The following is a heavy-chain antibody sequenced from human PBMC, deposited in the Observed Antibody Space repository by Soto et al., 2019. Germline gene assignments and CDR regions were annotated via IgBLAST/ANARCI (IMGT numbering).Heavy chain of an antibody. J-gene: IGHJ1*01. CDR2: ISSSSSYI. CDR3: ARAAPRCSSTSGYAEYFQH. Sequence: GGSLRLSCAASGFTFSSYSMNWVRQAPGKGLEWVSSISSSSSYIYYADSVKGRFTISRDNAKNSLYLQMNSLRAEDTAVYYCARAAPRCSSTSGYAEYFQHWGQGTLVTVSS. V-gene: IGHV3-21*01. CDR1: GFTFSSYS. D-gene: IGHD2-2*01.